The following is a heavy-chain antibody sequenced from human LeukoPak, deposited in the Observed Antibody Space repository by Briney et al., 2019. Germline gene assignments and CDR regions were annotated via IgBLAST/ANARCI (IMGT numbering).Heavy chain of an antibody. CDR1: GFTFSSYG. CDR2: IWYDGSNQ. J-gene: IGHJ6*04. V-gene: IGHV3-33*01. CDR3: ARVRVRGVMVYYYGMDV. Sequence: GGSLRLSCAASGFTFSSYGMHWVRQAPGKGLEWVAIIWYDGSNQYYADSVKGRFTISRDNSKNTLYLQMNSLRAEDTAVYYCARVRVRGVMVYYYGMDVWGKGTTVTVSS. D-gene: IGHD3-10*01.